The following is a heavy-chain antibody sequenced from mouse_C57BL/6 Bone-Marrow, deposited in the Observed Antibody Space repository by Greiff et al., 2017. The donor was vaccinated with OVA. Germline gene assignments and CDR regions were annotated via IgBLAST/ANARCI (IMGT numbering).Heavy chain of an antibody. D-gene: IGHD1-1*01. CDR1: GYSFTDYN. J-gene: IGHJ3*01. Sequence: VQLQQSGPELVKPGASVKISCKASGYSFTDYNMNWVKQSNGKSLEWIGVINPNYGTTSYNQKFKGKATLTADKSSSTAYMELRSLTSEDSAVYFCARYYYGSSYGDAYWGQGTLVTVSA. CDR3: ARYYYGSSYGDAY. CDR2: INPNYGTT. V-gene: IGHV1-39*01.